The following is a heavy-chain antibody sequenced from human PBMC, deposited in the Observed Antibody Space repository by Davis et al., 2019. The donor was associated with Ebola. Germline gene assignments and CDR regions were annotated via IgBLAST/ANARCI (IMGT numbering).Heavy chain of an antibody. CDR3: ARQARLSLDY. J-gene: IGHJ4*02. D-gene: IGHD6-19*01. CDR2: INHSGRT. Sequence: SDPLSLTCAVYGGSFSGYYWSWIRQPPGKGLEWIGEINHSGRTNYNPSLKSRVTISVDTSKNQFSLKLSSVTAADTAVYYCARQARLSLDYWGQGTLVTVSS. CDR1: GGSFSGYY. V-gene: IGHV4-34*01.